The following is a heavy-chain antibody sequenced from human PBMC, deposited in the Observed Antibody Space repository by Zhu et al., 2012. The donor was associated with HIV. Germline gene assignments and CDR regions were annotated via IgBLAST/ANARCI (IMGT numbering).Heavy chain of an antibody. V-gene: IGHV4-34*01. CDR3: ARLLWFGELLYFDY. J-gene: IGHJ4*02. D-gene: IGHD3-10*01. CDR1: GGSFSGYY. Sequence: QVQLQQWGAGLLKPSETLSLTCAVYGGSFSGYYWSWIRQPPGKGLEWIGEINHSGSTNYNPSLKSRVTISVDTSKNQFSLKLSSVTAADTAVYYCARLLWFGELLYFDYWAREPWSPSPQ. CDR2: INHSGST.